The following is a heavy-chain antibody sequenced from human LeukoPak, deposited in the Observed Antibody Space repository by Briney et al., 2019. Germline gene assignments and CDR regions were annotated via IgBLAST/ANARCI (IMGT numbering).Heavy chain of an antibody. J-gene: IGHJ2*01. CDR1: GFTFSSHA. CDR2: ISGSGGNT. D-gene: IGHD7-27*01. Sequence: PGGSLRLSCAASGFTFSSHAMSWVRQAPGKGLEWVSGISGSGGNTYYADSAKGRFTISRDNSKNTLYLQVNGLRAGDTALYYCANPWGPGWYFDLWGRGTLVTVSS. CDR3: ANPWGPGWYFDL. V-gene: IGHV3-23*01.